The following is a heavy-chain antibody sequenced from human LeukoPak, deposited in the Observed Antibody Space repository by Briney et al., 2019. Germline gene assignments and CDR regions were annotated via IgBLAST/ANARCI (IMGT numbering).Heavy chain of an antibody. Sequence: GGSLRLSCAASGFTFSSYAMHWVRQAPGKGLEWVAVISYDGSNKYYADSVKGRFTISRDNSKNTLYLQMNSLRAEDTAVYYCAREGSYGDYGGFDYWGQGTLVTVSS. D-gene: IGHD4-17*01. CDR2: ISYDGSNK. CDR1: GFTFSSYA. CDR3: AREGSYGDYGGFDY. V-gene: IGHV3-30-3*01. J-gene: IGHJ4*02.